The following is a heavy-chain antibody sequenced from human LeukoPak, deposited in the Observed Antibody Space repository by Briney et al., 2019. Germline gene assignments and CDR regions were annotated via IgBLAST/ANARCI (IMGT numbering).Heavy chain of an antibody. CDR2: INPNSGGT. Sequence: ASVKVSCKASGYTFTGYYMHWVRQAPGQGLEWMGWINPNSGGTNYAQKFQGRVTMTGDTSISTAYMELSRLRSDDTAVYYCARDRTRIAAAGKRWWFDPWGQGTLVTVSS. CDR1: GYTFTGYY. D-gene: IGHD6-13*01. J-gene: IGHJ5*02. V-gene: IGHV1-2*02. CDR3: ARDRTRIAAAGKRWWFDP.